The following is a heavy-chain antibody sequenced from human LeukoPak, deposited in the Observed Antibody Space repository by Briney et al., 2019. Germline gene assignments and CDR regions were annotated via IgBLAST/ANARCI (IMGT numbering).Heavy chain of an antibody. D-gene: IGHD1-26*01. Sequence: SETLSLTCVVSGVSIDSGGYSWTWIRQPPGKGLEWIGYVYHSGSTSYNPSLKSRVTISVDTSKNQFSLKLSSVTAADTAVYYCARRYQEVGATVDAFDIWGQGTMVTVSS. CDR2: VYHSGST. CDR1: GVSIDSGGYS. J-gene: IGHJ3*02. V-gene: IGHV4-30-2*02. CDR3: ARRYQEVGATVDAFDI.